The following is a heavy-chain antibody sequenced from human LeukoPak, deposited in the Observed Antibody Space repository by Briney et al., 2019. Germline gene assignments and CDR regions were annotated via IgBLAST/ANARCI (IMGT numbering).Heavy chain of an antibody. V-gene: IGHV4-34*01. Sequence: SETLSLTCAVYGGSFSGYYWSWIRQPPGKGLEWIGEINHSGSTNYNPSLKSRVTISVDTSKNQFSLKLSSVTAADTAVYYCASTDTPGAFDIWGQGTMVTVSS. D-gene: IGHD5-18*01. CDR3: ASTDTPGAFDI. CDR2: INHSGST. CDR1: GGSFSGYY. J-gene: IGHJ3*02.